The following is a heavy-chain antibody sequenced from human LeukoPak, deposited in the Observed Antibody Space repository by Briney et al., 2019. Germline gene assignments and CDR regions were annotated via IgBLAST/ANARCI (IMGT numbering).Heavy chain of an antibody. Sequence: SETLSLTRAVYGGSFSGYYWSWIRQPPGKGLEWIGEINHSGGTNYNPSLKSRVAMSVDTSKNQFSLKLSSVTAADTAVYYCARGPTRRVYYYYYYYMDVWGKGTTVTVSS. J-gene: IGHJ6*03. CDR2: INHSGGT. D-gene: IGHD6-13*01. CDR3: ARGPTRRVYYYYYYYMDV. CDR1: GGSFSGYY. V-gene: IGHV4-34*01.